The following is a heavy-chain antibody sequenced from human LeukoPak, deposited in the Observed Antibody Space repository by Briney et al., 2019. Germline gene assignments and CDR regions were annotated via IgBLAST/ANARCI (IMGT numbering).Heavy chain of an antibody. CDR1: GGTFSSYA. CDR2: IIPIFGTA. D-gene: IGHD4-11*01. CDR3: ARGEIHDYRGFDY. V-gene: IGHV1-69*05. Sequence: SVKVSCKASGGTFSSYAISWVRQAPGQGLEWMGRIIPIFGTANYAQKFQGRDTITTDESTSTAYREPSSRGSEDTAVYYCARGEIHDYRGFDYWGQGTLVTVSS. J-gene: IGHJ4*02.